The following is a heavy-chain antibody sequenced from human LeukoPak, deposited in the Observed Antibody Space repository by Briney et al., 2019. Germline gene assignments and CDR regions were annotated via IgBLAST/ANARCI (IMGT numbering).Heavy chain of an antibody. V-gene: IGHV3-7*01. CDR1: GFTFSSYW. D-gene: IGHD2-8*01. CDR3: ARVNPLMAPGAVDI. CDR2: IKQDGSAK. Sequence: GGSLRLSCAASGFTFSSYWMTWVRQAPGKGLAWVANIKQDGSAKYYMDSAKGRFTISRDNAKNSLYLQMNSLGVEDTAVYYCARVNPLMAPGAVDIWGQGTKVAVSS. J-gene: IGHJ3*02.